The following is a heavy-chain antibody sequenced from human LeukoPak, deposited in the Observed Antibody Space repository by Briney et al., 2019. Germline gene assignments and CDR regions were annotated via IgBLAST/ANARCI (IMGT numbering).Heavy chain of an antibody. CDR1: GGSISSGDYY. CDR3: ARDRYGSGSYTGSGGWFDP. CDR2: IYYSGST. J-gene: IGHJ5*02. Sequence: PSETLSLTCTVSGGSISSGDYYWSWIRQHPGKGLEWIGYIYYSGSTYYNPFLKSRVTISVDTSKNQFSLKLSSVTAADTAVYYCARDRYGSGSYTGSGGWFDPWGQGTLVTVSS. D-gene: IGHD3-10*01. V-gene: IGHV4-31*03.